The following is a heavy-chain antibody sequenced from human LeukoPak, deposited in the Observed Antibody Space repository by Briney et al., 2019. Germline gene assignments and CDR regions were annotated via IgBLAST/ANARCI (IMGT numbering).Heavy chain of an antibody. V-gene: IGHV4-30-4*01. CDR2: IYYSGST. D-gene: IGHD3-10*01. CDR1: GGSVSSGDYY. Sequence: SETLSLTCTVSGGSVSSGDYYWSWIRQPPGKGLGWIGYIYYSGSTYYNPSLKSRVTISLDTSKNQFSLKLSSVTAADTAVYYCARSNGSGSYRYFHHRGQGTLVTVSS. CDR3: ARSNGSGSYRYFHH. J-gene: IGHJ1*01.